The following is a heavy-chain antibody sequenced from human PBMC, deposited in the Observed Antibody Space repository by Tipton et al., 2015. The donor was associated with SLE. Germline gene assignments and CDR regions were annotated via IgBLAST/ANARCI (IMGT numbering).Heavy chain of an antibody. D-gene: IGHD2-15*01. CDR3: ARQGVGYCSGGSCYPDAFDI. CDR2: IYYSGST. J-gene: IGHJ3*02. CDR1: GGSISSYY. Sequence: TLSLTCTVSGGSISSYYWSWIRQPPGKGLEWIGYIYYSGSTYYNPSLKSRVTISVDTSKKQFSLKLSSVTAADTAVYYCARQGVGYCSGGSCYPDAFDIWGQGTMVTVSS. V-gene: IGHV4-59*08.